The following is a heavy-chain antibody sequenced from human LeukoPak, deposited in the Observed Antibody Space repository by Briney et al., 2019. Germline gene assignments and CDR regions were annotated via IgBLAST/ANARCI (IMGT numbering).Heavy chain of an antibody. CDR2: IYYSGST. CDR1: GGSISSYY. D-gene: IGHD3-22*01. J-gene: IGHJ4*02. Sequence: VSGPTLVKPSETLSLTCTVSGGSISSYYWSWIRQPPGKGLEWIGYIYYSGSTNYNPSLKSRVTISVDTSKNQFSLKLSSVTAADTAVYYCARHGYYDSSGYYYDYWGQGTLVTVSS. V-gene: IGHV4-59*08. CDR3: ARHGYYDSSGYYYDY.